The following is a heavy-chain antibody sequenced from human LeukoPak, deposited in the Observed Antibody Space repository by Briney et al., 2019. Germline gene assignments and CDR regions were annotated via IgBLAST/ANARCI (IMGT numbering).Heavy chain of an antibody. Sequence: AGSLRLSCAASGFTFSSYAMSWVCQAPGKGLEWVSAINGSGGSTSYADSVKGRFTISRVNSKNTLDLQMNSLRADGTAVYYCAKENFYGSGSYDYWGQGTLVTVSS. CDR3: AKENFYGSGSYDY. J-gene: IGHJ4*02. V-gene: IGHV3-23*01. CDR2: INGSGGST. CDR1: GFTFSSYA. D-gene: IGHD3-10*01.